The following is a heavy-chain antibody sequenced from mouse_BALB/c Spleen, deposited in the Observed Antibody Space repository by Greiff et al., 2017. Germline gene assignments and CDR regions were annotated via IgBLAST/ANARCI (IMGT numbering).Heavy chain of an antibody. D-gene: IGHD2-1*01. CDR1: GYTFTSYW. CDR2: IYPGSGST. J-gene: IGHJ1*01. CDR3: AREGDYYGNYWYFDV. V-gene: IGHV1S22*01. Sequence: LQQPGSELVRPGASVKLSCKASGYTFTSYWMHWVKQRHGQGLEWIGNIYPGSGSTNYDEKFKSKGTLTVDTSSSTAYMHLSSLTSEDTAVYYCAREGDYYGNYWYFDVWGAGTTVTVSS.